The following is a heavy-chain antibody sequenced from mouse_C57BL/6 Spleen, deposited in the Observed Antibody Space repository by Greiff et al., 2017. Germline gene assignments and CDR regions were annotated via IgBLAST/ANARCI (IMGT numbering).Heavy chain of an antibody. Sequence: QVTLKESGPGILQSSQTLSLTCSFSGFSLSTSGMGVSWIRQPSGKGLEWLAHIYWDDDKRYNPSLKSRLTISKDTSRNQVFLKITSVDTADTATYYCARSIYYDYDRYAMDYWGQGTSVTVSS. CDR2: IYWDDDK. CDR1: GFSLSTSGMG. V-gene: IGHV8-12*01. J-gene: IGHJ4*01. CDR3: ARSIYYDYDRYAMDY. D-gene: IGHD2-4*01.